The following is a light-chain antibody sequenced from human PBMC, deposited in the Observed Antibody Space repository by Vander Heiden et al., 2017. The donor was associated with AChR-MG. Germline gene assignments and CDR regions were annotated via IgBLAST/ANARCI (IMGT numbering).Light chain of an antibody. Sequence: QSALTQPPSASGSPGQSVTISCTGTSGDIGDYNYVSWYQQHPARAPRLMIYEVTERPSGVPDRFSGSKSGNTASLTVSGLQAEDEADYYCCSYVDSSNVWVFGGGTKLTVL. V-gene: IGLV2-8*01. CDR3: CSYVDSSNVWV. CDR2: EVT. J-gene: IGLJ3*02. CDR1: SGDIGDYNY.